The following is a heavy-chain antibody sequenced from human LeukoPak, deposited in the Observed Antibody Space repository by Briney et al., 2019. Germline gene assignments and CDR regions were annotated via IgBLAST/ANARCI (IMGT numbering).Heavy chain of an antibody. Sequence: SETLSLTCTVSGGSISSYYWSWIRQPPGEGLEWIGYIYYSGSTNYNPSLKSRVTISVDTSKNQFSLKLSSVTAADTAVYYCARIYGSGSYYDYWGQGTLVTVSS. CDR3: ARIYGSGSYYDY. CDR2: IYYSGST. J-gene: IGHJ4*02. D-gene: IGHD3-10*01. V-gene: IGHV4-59*01. CDR1: GGSISSYY.